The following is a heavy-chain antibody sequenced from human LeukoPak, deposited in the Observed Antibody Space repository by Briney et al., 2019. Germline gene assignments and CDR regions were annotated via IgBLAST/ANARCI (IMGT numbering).Heavy chain of an antibody. CDR3: AKYEDSSSWSFEY. CDR2: IRYGSNK. V-gene: IGHV3-30*02. CDR1: GFTFRSYG. J-gene: IGHJ4*02. D-gene: IGHD2-2*01. Sequence: GGSLRLSCAASGFTFRSYGMHWVRQAPGKGLEWVAFIRYGSNKYYADSVKGRFTISRDNSKNTLYVQMNSLRAEDTAVYYCAKYEDSSSWSFEYWGQGTLVTVSS.